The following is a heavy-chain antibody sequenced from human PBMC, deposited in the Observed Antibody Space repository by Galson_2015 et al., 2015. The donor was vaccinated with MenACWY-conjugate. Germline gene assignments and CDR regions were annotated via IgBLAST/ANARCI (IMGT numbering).Heavy chain of an antibody. CDR1: GLTFSTYP. J-gene: IGHJ6*02. V-gene: IGHV3-7*03. CDR2: IKKDGSEK. Sequence: SLRLSCAASGLTFSTYPMSWVRQAPGKGLEWVASIKKDGSEKYYVDSVKGRFTISRDNAKNSLYLEMNSLRVEDTAVYSCARGHYGMDVWGQGTTVTASS. CDR3: ARGHYGMDV.